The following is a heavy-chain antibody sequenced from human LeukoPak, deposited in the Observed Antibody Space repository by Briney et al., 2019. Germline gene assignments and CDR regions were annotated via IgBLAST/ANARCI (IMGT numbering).Heavy chain of an antibody. Sequence: SQTLSLTCTVSGGSISSGGYYWSWIRQHPGKGLEWIGYIYYSGSTHYNPSLKSRVTISVDTSKNQFSLKLSSVTAADTAVYYCARAPSSSWYSFDYWGQGTLVTVSS. CDR2: IYYSGST. D-gene: IGHD6-13*01. V-gene: IGHV4-31*03. CDR3: ARAPSSSWYSFDY. J-gene: IGHJ4*02. CDR1: GGSISSGGYY.